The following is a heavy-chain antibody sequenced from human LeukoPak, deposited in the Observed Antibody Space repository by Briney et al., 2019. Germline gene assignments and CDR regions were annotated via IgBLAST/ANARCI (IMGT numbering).Heavy chain of an antibody. D-gene: IGHD3-10*01. J-gene: IGHJ4*02. Sequence: PSETLSLTCTVSGGSISSYYWSWIRQPPGKGLEWIGYIYYSGSTNYNPSLKSRVTISVDTSKNQFSLKLSSVTAADTAVYYCARESVVRGVFFLDYWGQGTLVTVSS. CDR1: GGSISSYY. CDR3: ARESVVRGVFFLDY. V-gene: IGHV4-59*01. CDR2: IYYSGST.